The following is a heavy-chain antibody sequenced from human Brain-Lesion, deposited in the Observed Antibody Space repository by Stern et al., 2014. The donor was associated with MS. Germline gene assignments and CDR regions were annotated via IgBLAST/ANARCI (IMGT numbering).Heavy chain of an antibody. CDR2: INGDGSRT. V-gene: IGHV3-74*02. CDR1: GFTFSTYW. Sequence: EVHLVESGGDLVQPGGSLRLSCTASGFTFSTYWMHWVRQAPGKGLVWVSRINGDGSRTSYADSVKGRFTISRDNAKNTLYVQMNSLRVEDTAVYYCARAHVDTWDWFDPWGQVTLVTVSS. D-gene: IGHD5-18*01. J-gene: IGHJ5*02. CDR3: ARAHVDTWDWFDP.